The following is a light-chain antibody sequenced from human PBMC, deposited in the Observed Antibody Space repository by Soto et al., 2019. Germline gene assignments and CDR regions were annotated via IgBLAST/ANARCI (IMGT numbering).Light chain of an antibody. CDR3: QQYGSSPRT. V-gene: IGKV3-20*01. CDR1: QSVDSY. CDR2: GAS. Sequence: EIVLTQSPGTLSLSPMEIATLSCRASQSVDSYLAWYQQKPGQAPRLLIYGASTRATGIPDRFSGSGSGTDFTLTISRLEPEDFAVYYCQQYGSSPRTFGQGTKVDIK. J-gene: IGKJ1*01.